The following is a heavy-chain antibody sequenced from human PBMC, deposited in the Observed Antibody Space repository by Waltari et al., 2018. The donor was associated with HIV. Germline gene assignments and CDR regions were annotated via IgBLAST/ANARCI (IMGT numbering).Heavy chain of an antibody. Sequence: EVQLVESGGGLVQPGGSLRLSCAASGFTFSIYWMSWLRQAPGKGLGWVPNIKKDGSKKHYAESVRGRFTISRDNTKNSLYLQMNSLRAEETVLYYCAKYSGSYWGAHNWFDPWGQGTLVTVSS. CDR1: GFTFSIYW. CDR3: AKYSGSYWGAHNWFDP. D-gene: IGHD1-26*01. CDR2: IKKDGSKK. V-gene: IGHV3-7*01. J-gene: IGHJ5*02.